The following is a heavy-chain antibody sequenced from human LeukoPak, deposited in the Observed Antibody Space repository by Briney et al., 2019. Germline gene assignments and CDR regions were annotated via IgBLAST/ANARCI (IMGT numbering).Heavy chain of an antibody. V-gene: IGHV3-23*01. CDR3: AKLPGRAADY. Sequence: GSLRLSCAASGFTFSSYVMNWVRQAPGRGLEWVSGISDSGGGTYYADSVKGRFTISRDNSKNTLYLQMNSLRAEDTAVYYCAKLPGRAADYWGQGTLVTVSS. CDR1: GFTFSSYV. CDR2: ISDSGGGT. J-gene: IGHJ4*02.